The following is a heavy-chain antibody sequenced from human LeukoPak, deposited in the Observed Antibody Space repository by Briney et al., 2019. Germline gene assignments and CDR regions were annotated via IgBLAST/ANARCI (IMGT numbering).Heavy chain of an antibody. J-gene: IGHJ4*02. CDR1: GFTLSSYA. V-gene: IGHV3-64*01. Sequence: GGSLRLSCAASGFTLSSYAMHWVRQAPGKGLEYVSAISSNGGSTYYANSVKGRFTISRDNSKNTLYLQMGSLRAGDMAVYYCARDPYDYWGQGTLVTVSS. CDR3: ARDPYDY. CDR2: ISSNGGST.